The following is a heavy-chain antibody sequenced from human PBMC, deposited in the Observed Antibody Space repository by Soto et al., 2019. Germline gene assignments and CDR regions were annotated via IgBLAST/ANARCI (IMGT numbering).Heavy chain of an antibody. V-gene: IGHV4-31*03. Sequence: SETLSLTCTVSGGSISSGGYYWSWIRQHPGKGLEWIGYIYYSGSTYYNPSLKSRVTISVDTSKNQFSLKLSSVTAADTAVYYCARESALGYCSSTSCRYFDYWGQGTLVTVSS. CDR2: IYYSGST. CDR3: ARESALGYCSSTSCRYFDY. J-gene: IGHJ4*02. CDR1: GGSISSGGYY. D-gene: IGHD2-2*01.